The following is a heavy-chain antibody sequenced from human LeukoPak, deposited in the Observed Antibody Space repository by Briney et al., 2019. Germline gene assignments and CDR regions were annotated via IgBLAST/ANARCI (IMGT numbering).Heavy chain of an antibody. Sequence: PGGSLRLSCAASGFTFSSYWFHWVRQAPGKGLVWVSHISSDGSSTSYADSVKGRFTISRDNAKNTLYLQMNSLRAEDTAVYYCAIALPPSISTPWKWGQGTLVTVSS. J-gene: IGHJ4*02. CDR3: AIALPPSISTPWK. D-gene: IGHD2-2*01. V-gene: IGHV3-74*01. CDR1: GFTFSSYW. CDR2: ISSDGSST.